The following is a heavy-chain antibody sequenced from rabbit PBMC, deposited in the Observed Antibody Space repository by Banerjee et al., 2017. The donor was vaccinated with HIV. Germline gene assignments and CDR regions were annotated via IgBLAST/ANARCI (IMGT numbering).Heavy chain of an antibody. D-gene: IGHD4-1*01. CDR1: GFDFSGDY. J-gene: IGHJ3*01. CDR3: ARDLTGVIGWNFGW. CDR2: VYIIGGTT. V-gene: IGHV1S7*01. Sequence: QLEETGGGLVQPGGSLTLSCKASGFDFSGDYMSWVRQAPGKGLEWIGCVYIIGGTTDYASWVDGRFTISSDNAQNTLDLQLNSLTAADTATYFCARDLTGVIGWNFGWWGQGTLVTVS.